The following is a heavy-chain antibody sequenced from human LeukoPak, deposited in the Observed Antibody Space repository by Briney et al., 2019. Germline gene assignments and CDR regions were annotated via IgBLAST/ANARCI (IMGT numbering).Heavy chain of an antibody. CDR1: GFNFSRNG. CDR2: IQYDGSNK. Sequence: GGSLRLSCAASGFNFSRNGIHWVRQAPGKGLEWVTFIQYDGSNKYADSVKGRFTISRDNSKNVLYLQMNSLRAEDTALYYCAKSSSRLDTSSFEYWGQGTLVTVSS. CDR3: AKSSSRLDTSSFEY. V-gene: IGHV3-30*02. J-gene: IGHJ4*02. D-gene: IGHD5-18*01.